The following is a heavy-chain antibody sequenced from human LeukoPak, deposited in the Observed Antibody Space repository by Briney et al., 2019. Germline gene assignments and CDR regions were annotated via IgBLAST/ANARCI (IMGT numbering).Heavy chain of an antibody. J-gene: IGHJ5*02. Sequence: ASVKVSCKASGYTFTSYAMNWVRQAPGQGLEWMGWINTNTGNPTYAQGFTGRFVFSLDTSFSTAYLQICSLKAEDTAVYYCARETYSSSWYVRRSNWFDPWGQGTLVTVSS. CDR2: INTNTGNP. D-gene: IGHD6-13*01. V-gene: IGHV7-4-1*01. CDR3: ARETYSSSWYVRRSNWFDP. CDR1: GYTFTSYA.